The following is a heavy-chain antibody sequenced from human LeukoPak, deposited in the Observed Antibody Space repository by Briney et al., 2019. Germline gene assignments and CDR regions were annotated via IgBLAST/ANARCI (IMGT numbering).Heavy chain of an antibody. Sequence: PGGSLRLSCAASGFIFSSYGMNWVRQAPGKGLEWVSVISGSGGRTYYADSVKGRFTISRDNAKNSLYLQMNSLRAEDTAVYYCARELFGVDYWGQGTLVTVSS. J-gene: IGHJ4*02. D-gene: IGHD3-10*01. CDR2: ISGSGGRT. V-gene: IGHV3-23*01. CDR3: ARELFGVDY. CDR1: GFIFSSYG.